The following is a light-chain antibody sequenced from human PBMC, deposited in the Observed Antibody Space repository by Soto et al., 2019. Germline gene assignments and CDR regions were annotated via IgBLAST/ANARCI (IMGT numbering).Light chain of an antibody. CDR3: PHSYIPPLP. J-gene: IGKJ4*01. Sequence: DGVRSQSKNYLAVSLGERATINCKSSQSLLHSSNYLSWYQQKPGQPPKRLIYWASTREFGVPDRFSGSGSGTDFSLTISSLQAEDVALYYCPHSYIPPLPFGGVS. CDR1: QSLLHSSNY. V-gene: IGKV4-1*01. CDR2: WAS.